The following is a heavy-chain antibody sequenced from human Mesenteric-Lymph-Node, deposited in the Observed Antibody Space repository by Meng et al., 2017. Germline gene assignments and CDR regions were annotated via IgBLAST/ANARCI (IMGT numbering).Heavy chain of an antibody. J-gene: IGHJ4*02. CDR3: ARSNYGDYAANY. V-gene: IGHV3-33*01. D-gene: IGHD4-17*01. Sequence: GGSLRLSCAASGFTFSSYGMHWVRQAPGKGLEWVAVIWYDGSNKYYADSVKGRFTISRDNSKNTLYLQMNSLRAEDTAVYYCARSNYGDYAANYWGQGTLVTVSS. CDR1: GFTFSSYG. CDR2: IWYDGSNK.